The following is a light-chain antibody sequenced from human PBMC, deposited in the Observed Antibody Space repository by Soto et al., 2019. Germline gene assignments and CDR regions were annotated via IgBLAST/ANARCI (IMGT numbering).Light chain of an antibody. J-gene: IGLJ1*01. Sequence: QSVRTQPASVSGSPGQSITISCTGASSDVGGYNYVSWYQQYPGKAPKLMIYEVSNRPSGVSNRFSGSKSGNTASLTISGLQAEDEADYYCTSYIRSSTLDYVFGTGTKVTVL. V-gene: IGLV2-14*01. CDR3: TSYIRSSTLDYV. CDR1: SSDVGGYNY. CDR2: EVS.